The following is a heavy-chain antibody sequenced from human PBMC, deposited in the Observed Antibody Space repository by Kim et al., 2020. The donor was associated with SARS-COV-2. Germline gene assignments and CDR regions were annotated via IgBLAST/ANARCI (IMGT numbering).Heavy chain of an antibody. V-gene: IGHV3-33*01. Sequence: GGSLRLSCAASGFTFSSYGMHWVRQAPGKGLEWVAVIWYDGSNKYYADSVKGRFTISRDNSKNTLYLQMNSLRAEETAVYYCAREGGGYCSSTSCYYFDYWGQGTLVTVSS. CDR1: GFTFSSYG. CDR2: IWYDGSNK. J-gene: IGHJ4*02. D-gene: IGHD2-2*01. CDR3: AREGGGYCSSTSCYYFDY.